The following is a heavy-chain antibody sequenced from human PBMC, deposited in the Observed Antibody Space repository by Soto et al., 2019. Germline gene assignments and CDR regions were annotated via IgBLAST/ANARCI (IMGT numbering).Heavy chain of an antibody. CDR2: ISSSSSYI. Sequence: EVQLVESGGGLVKPGGSLRLSCAASGFTFSSYSMNWVRQAPGKGLEWVSSISSSSSYIYYADSAKGRFTISRDNAKNSLYLQMNSLRAEDTAVYYCAREDGYSSSWGDYYYYGMDVWGQGTTVTVSS. J-gene: IGHJ6*02. CDR1: GFTFSSYS. D-gene: IGHD6-13*01. V-gene: IGHV3-21*01. CDR3: AREDGYSSSWGDYYYYGMDV.